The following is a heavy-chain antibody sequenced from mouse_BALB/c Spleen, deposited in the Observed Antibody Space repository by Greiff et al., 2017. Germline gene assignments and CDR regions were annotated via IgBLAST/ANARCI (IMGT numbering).Heavy chain of an antibody. CDR3: ARSWIPSGNYGFAY. CDR1: GFTFSSFG. J-gene: IGHJ3*01. Sequence: EVQVVESGGGLVQPGGSRKLSCAASGFTFSSFGMHWVRQAPEKGLEWVAYISSGSSTIYYADTVKGRFTISRDNPKNTLFLQMTSLRSEDTAMYYCARSWIPSGNYGFAYWGQGTLVTVSA. V-gene: IGHV5-17*02. D-gene: IGHD2-1*01. CDR2: ISSGSSTI.